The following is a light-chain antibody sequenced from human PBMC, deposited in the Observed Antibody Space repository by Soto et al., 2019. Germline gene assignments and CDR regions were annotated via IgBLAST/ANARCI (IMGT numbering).Light chain of an antibody. V-gene: IGLV2-14*01. CDR1: SSDVGAYNF. Sequence: QSVLTQPASVSGSPGQSITISCTGTSSDVGAYNFVSWYQQHPGKAPKLMIYEVSDRPSGVSNRFSGSKSGNTASLTISGLQAEDEDDYYCSSYTSSSTLVFGTGTKLTVI. CDR2: EVS. CDR3: SSYTSSSTLV. J-gene: IGLJ1*01.